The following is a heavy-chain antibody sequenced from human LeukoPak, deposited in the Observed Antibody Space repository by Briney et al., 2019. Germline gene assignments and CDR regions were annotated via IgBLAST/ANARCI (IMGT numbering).Heavy chain of an antibody. CDR3: ARGYRIKYYYGSSGYYYFDY. CDR2: INHSGST. D-gene: IGHD3-22*01. V-gene: IGHV4-34*01. CDR1: GGSFSGYY. J-gene: IGHJ4*02. Sequence: SETLSLTCAVYGGSFSGYYWSWIRQPPGKGLEWIGEINHSGSTNYNPSLKSRVTISVDTSKNQFSLKLSSVTAADTAVYYCARGYRIKYYYGSSGYYYFDYWGQGTLVTVSS.